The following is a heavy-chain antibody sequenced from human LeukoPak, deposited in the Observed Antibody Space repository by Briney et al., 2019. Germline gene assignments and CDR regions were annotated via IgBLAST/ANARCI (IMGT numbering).Heavy chain of an antibody. D-gene: IGHD3-16*01. Sequence: ASVTVSCTASGYRFTGFYIYWVRQAPGQGLEWIGCINPNGGDTTYAQIFQGRVTMTTDTSITTAYMELNWLTSADTAVYFCANFDDYATRFDSWGQGSLVTVSA. CDR2: INPNGGDT. V-gene: IGHV1-2*02. J-gene: IGHJ4*02. CDR3: ANFDDYATRFDS. CDR1: GYRFTGFY.